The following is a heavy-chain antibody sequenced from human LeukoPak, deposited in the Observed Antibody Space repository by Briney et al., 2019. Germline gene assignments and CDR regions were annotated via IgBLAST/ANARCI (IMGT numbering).Heavy chain of an antibody. D-gene: IGHD6-6*01. Sequence: GGSLRLSCAASGFTFSSYSMNWVRQAPGKRLEWVSYISSSSTVYYADSVKGRFTISRDNAKNSLYLQMNSLRAEDTAVYYCARDGSIAARQPDVWGQGTTVTVSS. V-gene: IGHV3-48*01. J-gene: IGHJ6*02. CDR3: ARDGSIAARQPDV. CDR2: ISSSSTV. CDR1: GFTFSSYS.